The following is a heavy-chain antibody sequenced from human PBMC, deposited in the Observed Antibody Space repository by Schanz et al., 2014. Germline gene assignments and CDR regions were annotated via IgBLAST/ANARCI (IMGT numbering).Heavy chain of an antibody. J-gene: IGHJ6*04. D-gene: IGHD2-2*01. Sequence: EMQLLESGGGLAQPGGSLRLSCAASGFTFRSYSMNWVRQAPGKGLEWVSYISGSSSTKYYADSVKGRFTISRDNAKNLLYQQMNGLRAEDTAVYFCARDLSSLIQGDVWGRGTTVTVSS. CDR2: ISGSSSTK. CDR1: GFTFRSYS. CDR3: ARDLSSLIQGDV. V-gene: IGHV3-48*01.